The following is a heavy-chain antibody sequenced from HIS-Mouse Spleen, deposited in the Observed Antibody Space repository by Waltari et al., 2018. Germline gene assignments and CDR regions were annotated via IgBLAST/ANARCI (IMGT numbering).Heavy chain of an antibody. D-gene: IGHD6-13*01. CDR3: AREIPYSSSWYDWYFDL. J-gene: IGHJ2*01. Sequence: QLQLQESAPGLVKPSETLSLTCTVSGGSISSSMYYWGWIRQPPGKGRAWIGSIYYSGSTYYNPSLKSRVTISVDTSKNQFSLKLSSVTAADTAVYYCAREIPYSSSWYDWYFDLWGRGTLVTVSS. V-gene: IGHV4-39*07. CDR1: GGSISSSMYY. CDR2: IYYSGST.